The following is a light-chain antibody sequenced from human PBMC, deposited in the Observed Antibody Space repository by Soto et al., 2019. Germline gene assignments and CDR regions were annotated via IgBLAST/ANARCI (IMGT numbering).Light chain of an antibody. CDR1: QSVSSIH. CDR2: GAS. J-gene: IGKJ1*01. CDR3: QQYVTSPPT. Sequence: EMVFTQSPGTLSLSPGERATLSCGASQSVSSIHFAWYQQKPGQAPRPLIYGASSRATGIPPRFSGSGSGTDFTLTISRLEPEDFAVYYCQQYVTSPPTFGQGTKVDIK. V-gene: IGKV3-20*01.